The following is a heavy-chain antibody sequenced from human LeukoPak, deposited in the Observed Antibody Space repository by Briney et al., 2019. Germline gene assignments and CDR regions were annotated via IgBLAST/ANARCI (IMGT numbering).Heavy chain of an antibody. J-gene: IGHJ1*01. V-gene: IGHV3-21*01. CDR3: ARALGDYVWGSYRTAEYFQH. D-gene: IGHD3-16*02. CDR1: GFTFSSYS. Sequence: GGSLRLSCAASGFTFSSYSMNWVRQAPGKGLEWVSSISSSSSYIYYADSVKGRFTISRDNAKNSLYLQMNSLRAEDTAVYYCARALGDYVWGSYRTAEYFQHWGQSTLVTVSS. CDR2: ISSSSSYI.